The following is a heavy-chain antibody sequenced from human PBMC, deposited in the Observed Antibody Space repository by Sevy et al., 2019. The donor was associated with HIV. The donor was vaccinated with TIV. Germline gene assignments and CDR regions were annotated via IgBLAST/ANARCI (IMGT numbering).Heavy chain of an antibody. V-gene: IGHV5-51*01. D-gene: IGHD3-16*01. Sequence: GESLKISCKGSGYNFTPYWIGWVRQMPGKGLEWMGIIHPADSDTGYSPSFQGQVTISADTSINTVYLQWSSLKASDTAIYYCVRQGGLDYFDYWGQGTLVTVSS. J-gene: IGHJ4*02. CDR3: VRQGGLDYFDY. CDR2: IHPADSDT. CDR1: GYNFTPYW.